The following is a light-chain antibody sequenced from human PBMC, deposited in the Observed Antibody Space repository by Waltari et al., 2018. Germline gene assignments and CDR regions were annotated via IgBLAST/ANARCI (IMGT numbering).Light chain of an antibody. CDR2: GVS. CDR1: QSFTAN. V-gene: IGKV3-15*01. CDR3: QHYNNWPLT. J-gene: IGKJ4*01. Sequence: EIVMTQFPATLSLSPGEIAPLSCRASQSFTANLALYQQKPGQAPRLLIYGVSFRATDIPARFSGSGSVTDFTLTISSLQSEDFATYYCQHYNNWPLTFGGGTKVEIK.